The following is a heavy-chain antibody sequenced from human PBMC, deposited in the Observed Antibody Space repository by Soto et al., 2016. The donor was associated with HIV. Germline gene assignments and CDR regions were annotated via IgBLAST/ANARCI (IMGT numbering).Heavy chain of an antibody. J-gene: IGHJ4*02. D-gene: IGHD6-13*01. V-gene: IGHV1-18*01. CDR1: GYTFTSYG. CDR3: ARARDSYSSRWYLFDY. CDR2: INVYNDNI. Sequence: QVQLVQSGGEVKKPGASVKVSCKASGYTFTSYGISWVRQAPGQGLEWMGWINVYNDNINYAQKFQGRVTMTTDTSASTAYMELRSLRSDDTAVYYCARARDSYSSRWYLFDYWGQGTLVTVSS.